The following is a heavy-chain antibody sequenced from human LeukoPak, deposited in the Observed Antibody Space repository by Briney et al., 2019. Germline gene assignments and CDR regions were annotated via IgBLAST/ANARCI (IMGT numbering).Heavy chain of an antibody. D-gene: IGHD3-10*01. V-gene: IGHV1-3*01. Sequence: ASVNVSCKASGYTFTTYSMHWVRQAPGQKPEWMGWINAGNGNTRFSQKFQGRVSITRDTPASTAYMELSSLRSEDTAVYYCARDSESPMVSISHGLDVWGQGTTVTVSS. CDR1: GYTFTTYS. J-gene: IGHJ6*02. CDR3: ARDSESPMVSISHGLDV. CDR2: INAGNGNT.